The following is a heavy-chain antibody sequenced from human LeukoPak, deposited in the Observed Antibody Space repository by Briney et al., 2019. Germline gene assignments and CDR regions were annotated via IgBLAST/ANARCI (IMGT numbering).Heavy chain of an antibody. CDR2: INHNGST. Sequence: PSETLSLTCAVYGGSFSGYYWSWIRQPPGKGLEWIGEINHNGSTNYNPSLKSRVTISVDTSKNQFSLKLSSVTAADTAVYYCARGSPRGVAVAGTGWFDPWGQGTLVTVSS. CDR3: ARGSPRGVAVAGTGWFDP. V-gene: IGHV4-34*01. J-gene: IGHJ5*02. D-gene: IGHD6-19*01. CDR1: GGSFSGYY.